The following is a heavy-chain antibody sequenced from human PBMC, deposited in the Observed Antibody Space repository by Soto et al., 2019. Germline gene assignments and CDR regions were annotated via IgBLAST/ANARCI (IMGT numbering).Heavy chain of an antibody. V-gene: IGHV4-59*01. CDR1: GGSISSYY. Sequence: QVQLQESGPGLVKPSETLSLTCTVSGGSISSYYWSWIRQPPGKGLEWIGYIYYSGSTNYNPSLKSRVTISVATSKNQFSLKLSSVTAADTAVYYCARTVRGAYYYDSSGLYYFDYWGQGTLVTVSS. J-gene: IGHJ4*02. CDR2: IYYSGST. CDR3: ARTVRGAYYYDSSGLYYFDY. D-gene: IGHD3-22*01.